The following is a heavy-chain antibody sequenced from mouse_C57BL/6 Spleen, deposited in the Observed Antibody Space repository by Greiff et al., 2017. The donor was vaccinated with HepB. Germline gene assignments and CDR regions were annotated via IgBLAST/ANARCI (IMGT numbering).Heavy chain of an antibody. Sequence: VQLQEPGAELVKPGASVKLSCKASGYTFTSYWMQWVKQRPGQGLEWIGEIDPSDSYTNYNQKFKGKATLTVDTSSSTAYMQLSSLTSEDSAVYYCARGGVVATDYWGQGTTLTVSS. CDR2: IDPSDSYT. V-gene: IGHV1-50*01. CDR3: ARGGVVATDY. CDR1: GYTFTSYW. J-gene: IGHJ2*01. D-gene: IGHD1-1*01.